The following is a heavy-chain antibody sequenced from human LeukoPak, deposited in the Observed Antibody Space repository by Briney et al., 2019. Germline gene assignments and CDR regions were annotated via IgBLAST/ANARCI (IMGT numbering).Heavy chain of an antibody. D-gene: IGHD6-19*01. CDR3: ARVLEDDRRRGWRDFDY. V-gene: IGHV6-1*01. Sequence: SQTLSLTCAISGDSVSSNSAAWNWITQSPSRGLEWLGRTYYRSKWYNDYAVSVKSRITINPDTSKNQFSLQLNSVTPEDTAVYYCARVLEDDRRRGWRDFDYWGQGTLVTVSS. CDR2: TYYRSKWYN. J-gene: IGHJ4*02. CDR1: GDSVSSNSAA.